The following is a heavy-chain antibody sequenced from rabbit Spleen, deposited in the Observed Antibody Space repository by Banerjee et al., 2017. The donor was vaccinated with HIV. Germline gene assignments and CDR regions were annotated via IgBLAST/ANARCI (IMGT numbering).Heavy chain of an antibody. CDR2: IHTRAGNT. V-gene: IGHV1S45*01. J-gene: IGHJ4*01. CDR3: VRDANTYGYYFNL. Sequence: QEQLEESGGGLVQPEGSLTLTCTASGFSFSSSYDMCWVRQAPGKGLEWIAYIHTRAGNTYYAPWAKGRFTISKTSSTTVTLQLNSLTAADTATYFCVRDANTYGYYFNLWGPGTLVTVS. CDR1: GFSFSSSYD. D-gene: IGHD6-1*01.